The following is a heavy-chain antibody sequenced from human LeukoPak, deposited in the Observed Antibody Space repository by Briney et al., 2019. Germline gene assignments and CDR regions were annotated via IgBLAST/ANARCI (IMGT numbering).Heavy chain of an antibody. CDR2: INPNSGGT. J-gene: IGHJ3*02. Sequence: ASVKVSCKASGYTFTSYGISWVRQAPGQGLEWMGWINPNSGGTNYAQRFQGRVTMTRDTSISTAYMELSRLRSDDSAVYYCARYFYDSSGSSSDAYDIWGQGTMVTVSS. V-gene: IGHV1-2*02. CDR3: ARYFYDSSGSSSDAYDI. CDR1: GYTFTSYG. D-gene: IGHD3-22*01.